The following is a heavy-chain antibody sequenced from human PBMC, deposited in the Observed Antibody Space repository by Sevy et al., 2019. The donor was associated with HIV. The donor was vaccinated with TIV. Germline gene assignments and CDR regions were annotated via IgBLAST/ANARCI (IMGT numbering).Heavy chain of an antibody. Sequence: SETMSLTCTVSGGSISSYYWSWIRQPPGKGLEWIGYIYYSGSTNYNPSLKSRVTISVDTSKNQFSLKLSSVTAADTAVYYCARDAYYYDSSGYDAFDIWGQGTMVTVSS. J-gene: IGHJ3*02. D-gene: IGHD3-22*01. CDR1: GGSISSYY. V-gene: IGHV4-59*01. CDR2: IYYSGST. CDR3: ARDAYYYDSSGYDAFDI.